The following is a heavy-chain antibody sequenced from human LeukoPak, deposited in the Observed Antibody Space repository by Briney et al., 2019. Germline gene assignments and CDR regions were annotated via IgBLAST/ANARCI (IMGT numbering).Heavy chain of an antibody. Sequence: ASVKVSCKASGYTFTGSFIHWVRQAPGQGLDCMGWINPNSGATNYAQKFQGRVTMTRDTSISTVYMELTRLTSDDTAVYYCARVYSHGVVNPYYYYYYMDVWGKGTTVTVSS. CDR2: INPNSGAT. CDR3: ARVYSHGVVNPYYYYYYMDV. V-gene: IGHV1-2*02. CDR1: GYTFTGSF. D-gene: IGHD3-3*01. J-gene: IGHJ6*03.